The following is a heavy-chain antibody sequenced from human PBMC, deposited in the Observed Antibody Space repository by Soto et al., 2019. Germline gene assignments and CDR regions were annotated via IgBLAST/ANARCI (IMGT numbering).Heavy chain of an antibody. CDR2: IYHHGRT. CDR3: ARDRRNFYDNSEYFDF. Sequence: KASETLSLTCGVSGNSISSRYCWAWIRQPPGKGLEWLGSIYHHGRTYYSPSLKSRVTVSLDTSKNQFHLNLRSVTAADTAVYYCARDRRNFYDNSEYFDFWGRGMQVTVSS. CDR1: GNSISSRYC. D-gene: IGHD3-22*01. J-gene: IGHJ4*02. V-gene: IGHV4-38-2*02.